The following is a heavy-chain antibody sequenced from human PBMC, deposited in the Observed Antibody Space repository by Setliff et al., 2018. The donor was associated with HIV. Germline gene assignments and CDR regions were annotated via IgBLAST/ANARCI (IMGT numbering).Heavy chain of an antibody. Sequence: KTSETLSLTCTVSGGSISSSSYYWGWIRQPPGKGLEWIGSIYYSGSTYYNPSLKSRVTISVDTSKNQFSLKLSSVTAADTAVYYCARSYLGQFLEWLYPYYYYYMDVWGKGTTVTVSS. CDR2: IYYSGST. CDR1: GGSISSSSYY. D-gene: IGHD3-3*01. J-gene: IGHJ6*03. CDR3: ARSYLGQFLEWLYPYYYYYMDV. V-gene: IGHV4-39*01.